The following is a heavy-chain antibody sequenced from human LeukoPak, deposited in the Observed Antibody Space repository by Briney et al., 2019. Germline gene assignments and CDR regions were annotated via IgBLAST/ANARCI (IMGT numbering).Heavy chain of an antibody. D-gene: IGHD5-24*01. V-gene: IGHV1-46*01. Sequence: GASVKVSCKASGYTFTSYYVHWVRQAPGQGLQWMGIISPTTGDTIYAQKFQGKVTMTRDMSPDTVYMELSSLRSEDTAVYYCARYGFSAVWQGGWHAFDIWGHGTMVTVS. J-gene: IGHJ3*02. CDR2: ISPTTGDT. CDR1: GYTFTSYY. CDR3: ARYGFSAVWQGGWHAFDI.